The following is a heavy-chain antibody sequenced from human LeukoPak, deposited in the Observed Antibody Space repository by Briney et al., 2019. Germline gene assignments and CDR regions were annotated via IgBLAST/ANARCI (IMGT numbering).Heavy chain of an antibody. J-gene: IGHJ4*02. CDR2: IYYSGST. D-gene: IGHD1-26*01. Sequence: SQTLSLTCTVSGGSISSGGYYWSWIRQPPGKGLEWIGYIYYSGSTNYNPSLKSRVTISVDTSKNQFSLKLSSVTAADTAVYYCARAGLSGSYPYFDYWGQGTLVTVSS. CDR3: ARAGLSGSYPYFDY. V-gene: IGHV4-61*08. CDR1: GGSISSGGYY.